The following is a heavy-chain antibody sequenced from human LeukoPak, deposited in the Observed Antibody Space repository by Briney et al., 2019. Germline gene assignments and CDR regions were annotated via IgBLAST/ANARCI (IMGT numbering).Heavy chain of an antibody. Sequence: SETLSLTCTVSGYSISSGYYWGWIRQPPGKGLEWIGEINHSGSTNYNPSLKSRVTVSVDTSKNQFSLKLSSVTAADTAVYYCARDGGWVMVTEIDYWGRGILVTVSS. V-gene: IGHV4-38-2*02. D-gene: IGHD5-18*01. CDR3: ARDGGWVMVTEIDY. CDR1: GYSISSGYY. J-gene: IGHJ4*02. CDR2: INHSGST.